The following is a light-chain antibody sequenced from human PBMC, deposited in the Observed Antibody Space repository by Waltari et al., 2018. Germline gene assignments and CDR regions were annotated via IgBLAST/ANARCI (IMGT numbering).Light chain of an antibody. Sequence: EIVMTQAPLSLSVTPGQPASMSCKSSQSLLHSDGRARLYWYLQKQGQYPQLLISEVSTRFSGLTERFSGSGSGTDFTLKISRVEAEDVGVYFCMQNIQLPTFGQGTKVEIE. CDR2: EVS. CDR3: MQNIQLPT. V-gene: IGKV2D-29*02. J-gene: IGKJ1*01. CDR1: QSLLHSDGRAR.